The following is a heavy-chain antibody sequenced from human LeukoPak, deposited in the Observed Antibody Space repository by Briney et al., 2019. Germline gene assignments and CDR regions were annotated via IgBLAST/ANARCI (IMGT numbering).Heavy chain of an antibody. J-gene: IGHJ4*02. CDR2: IGTDGITT. V-gene: IGHV3-74*01. CDR1: GFTFSTYW. D-gene: IGHD1-26*01. CDR3: AKDRLKSYSGSYFPFDY. Sequence: GGSLRLSCAASGFTFSTYWMHWVRQAPGKGLVWVSRIGTDGITTSFADSVKGRFTISRDNAKNTLYLQMNSLRAEDTAVFYCAKDRLKSYSGSYFPFDYWGQGTLVTVSS.